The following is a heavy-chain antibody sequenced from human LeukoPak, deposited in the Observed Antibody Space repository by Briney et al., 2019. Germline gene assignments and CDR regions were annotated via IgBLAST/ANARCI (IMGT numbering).Heavy chain of an antibody. V-gene: IGHV5-51*01. J-gene: IGHJ4*02. D-gene: IGHD3-22*01. CDR3: ARHGGDYYDSSGYPDY. CDR1: GSRFTSYW. CDR2: IYPGDSDT. Sequence: GESLKISSQGSGSRFTSYWIGWGRRMPGKGLGGMGIIYPGDSDTRYSPSFQGQVTISADKSISTAYLQWSSLKASDTAMYYCARHGGDYYDSSGYPDYWGQGTLVTVSS.